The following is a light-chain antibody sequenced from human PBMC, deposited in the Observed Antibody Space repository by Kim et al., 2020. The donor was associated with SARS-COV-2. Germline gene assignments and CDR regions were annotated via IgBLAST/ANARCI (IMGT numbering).Light chain of an antibody. CDR1: SGHSSYA. CDR2: VDNDGSH. J-gene: IGLJ3*02. V-gene: IGLV4-69*01. Sequence: APVKLTCTLSSGHSSYAIAWHQQQPEKGPRYLMKVDNDGSHFKGDGIPDRFSGSSSGAERYLTISSLQSEDEADYYCQTWGTGIRVFGGGTQLTVL. CDR3: QTWGTGIRV.